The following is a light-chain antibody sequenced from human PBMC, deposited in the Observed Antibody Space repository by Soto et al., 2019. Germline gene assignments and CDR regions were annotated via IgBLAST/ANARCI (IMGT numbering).Light chain of an antibody. CDR3: QQRRNWQVT. CDR1: QSVSSY. V-gene: IGKV3-11*01. CDR2: DAS. J-gene: IGKJ5*01. Sequence: EILLTQSPGTLSLSPGERATLSCRASQSVSSYLAWYQQKPGQAPRLLIYDASIRDTGIPARFSGSGSGTDFTLTISRLEPEDFEVYYCQQRRNWQVTFGQGTRLEIK.